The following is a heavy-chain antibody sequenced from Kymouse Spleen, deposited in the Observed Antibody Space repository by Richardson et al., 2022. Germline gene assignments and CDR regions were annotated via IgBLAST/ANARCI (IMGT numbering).Heavy chain of an antibody. CDR2: INHSGST. CDR3: ASLVTGVSFDY. V-gene: IGHV4-34*01. D-gene: IGHD2-21*02. Sequence: QVQLQQWGAGLLKPSETLSLTCAVYGGSFSGYYWSWIRQPPGKGLEWIGEINHSGSTNYNPSLKSRVTISVDTSKNQFSLKLSSVTAADTAVYYCASLVTGVSFDYWGQGTLVTVSS. J-gene: IGHJ4*02. CDR1: GGSFSGYY.